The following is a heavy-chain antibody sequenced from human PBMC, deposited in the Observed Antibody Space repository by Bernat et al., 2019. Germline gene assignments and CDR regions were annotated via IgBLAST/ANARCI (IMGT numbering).Heavy chain of an antibody. J-gene: IGHJ5*02. V-gene: IGHV3-7*03. CDR3: AREHRGGYSYNWFDP. D-gene: IGHD5-18*01. CDR2: IDQDGSDK. Sequence: EVHLAESGGGLVQPGGSLRLSCAASGLNFSNYWMSWVRQAPGKGLEWVANIDQDGSDKFYVDPVKGRFIVSRDNAKNSLYLQMNSLRAEDTAFYYCAREHRGGYSYNWFDPWGQGTLVTVSS. CDR1: GLNFSNYW.